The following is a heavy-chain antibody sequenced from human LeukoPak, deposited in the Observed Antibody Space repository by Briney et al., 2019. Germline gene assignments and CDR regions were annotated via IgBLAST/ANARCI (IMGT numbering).Heavy chain of an antibody. Sequence: GGSLRLSCAASGFSVISNYMSWVRQAPGKGLEWVSLIYSGGSTNYVDSVKGRFTISKDNSNNTLYLQMNNLRAEDTAVYYCARDGGGAYSLAFDIWGQGTLVTVSS. CDR2: IYSGGST. CDR1: GFSVISNY. D-gene: IGHD1-26*01. J-gene: IGHJ3*02. CDR3: ARDGGGAYSLAFDI. V-gene: IGHV3-53*01.